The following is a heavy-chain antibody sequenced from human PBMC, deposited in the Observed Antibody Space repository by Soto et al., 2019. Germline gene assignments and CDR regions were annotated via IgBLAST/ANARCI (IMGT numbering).Heavy chain of an antibody. Sequence: WTWIRQSAGKGLEWIGRIRTSGRTTYNPSLKSRVTMSIDTSRNQFSLTLISVTAADTALYYCARLHLPALQGAFDIWGQGTMVTVSS. CDR2: IRTSGRT. D-gene: IGHD2-2*01. V-gene: IGHV4-4*07. J-gene: IGHJ3*02. CDR3: ARLHLPALQGAFDI.